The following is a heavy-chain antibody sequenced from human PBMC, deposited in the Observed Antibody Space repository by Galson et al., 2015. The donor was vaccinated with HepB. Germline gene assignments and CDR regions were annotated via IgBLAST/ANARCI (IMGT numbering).Heavy chain of an antibody. D-gene: IGHD5-18*01. CDR3: ARMQLWLDYYYYGMDV. CDR2: IYRGGST. Sequence: SLRLSCAASGFTVSSNYMSWVRQAPGKGLEWVSLIYRGGSTYYADSVKGRFTISRDNSKNTVYIQMNSLRAVDTAVYYCARMQLWLDYYYYGMDVWGQGTTVTVSS. CDR1: GFTVSSNY. J-gene: IGHJ6*02. V-gene: IGHV3-53*01.